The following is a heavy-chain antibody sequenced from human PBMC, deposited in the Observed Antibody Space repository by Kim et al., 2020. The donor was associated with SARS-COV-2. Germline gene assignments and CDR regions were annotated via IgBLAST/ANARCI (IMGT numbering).Heavy chain of an antibody. Sequence: NPSLKSRVTISVDTSKNQFSLKLSSVTAADTAVYYCARGLQQLVHYGMDVWGQGTTVTVSS. D-gene: IGHD6-13*01. CDR3: ARGLQQLVHYGMDV. V-gene: IGHV4-34*01. J-gene: IGHJ6*02.